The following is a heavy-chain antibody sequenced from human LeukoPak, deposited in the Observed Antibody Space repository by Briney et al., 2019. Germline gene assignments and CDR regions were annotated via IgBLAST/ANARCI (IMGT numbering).Heavy chain of an antibody. J-gene: IGHJ4*02. CDR1: GYTFTSYG. CDR2: ISAYNGNT. D-gene: IGHD1-1*01. CDR3: ARDWNDSDRAYYFDY. V-gene: IGHV1-18*01. Sequence: ASVKVSCKASGYTFTSYGISWVRQAPGQGLEWMGWISAYNGNTNYAQKLQGRVTMTTDTSTSTAYMELRSLRSDDTAVYYCARDWNDSDRAYYFDYWGQGMLVTVSS.